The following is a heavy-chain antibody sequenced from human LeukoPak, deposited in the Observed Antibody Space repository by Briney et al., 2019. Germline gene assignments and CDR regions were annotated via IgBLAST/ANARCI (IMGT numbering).Heavy chain of an antibody. J-gene: IGHJ4*02. CDR2: IKSQTDGGTT. CDR3: TKQDDILTGYPFDN. Sequence: GGSLRLSCVASRFTFKNAWMGWVRQASGKGLEWVGRIKSQTDGGTTDYAAPVKGRFSISRDDSKDTVFVQMNRLKTEDTGVYYCTKQDDILTGYPFDNWGQGTLVTVAS. V-gene: IGHV3-15*01. D-gene: IGHD3-9*01. CDR1: RFTFKNAW.